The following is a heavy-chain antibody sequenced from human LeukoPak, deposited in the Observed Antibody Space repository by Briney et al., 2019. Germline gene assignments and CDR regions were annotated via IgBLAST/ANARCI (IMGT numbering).Heavy chain of an antibody. D-gene: IGHD5-24*01. J-gene: IGHJ4*02. Sequence: QVQLQESGPGLVKPSETPSLTCTVSGGSISSHYWTWIRQPPGKGLEWIGYIYYRGGTNYNPSLQSRVTISVDTSKNQFSLKVTSVTAADTAVYYWARYDVDLATNNWGQGTLVTVSS. CDR2: IYYRGGT. CDR1: GGSISSHY. CDR3: ARYDVDLATNN. V-gene: IGHV4-59*11.